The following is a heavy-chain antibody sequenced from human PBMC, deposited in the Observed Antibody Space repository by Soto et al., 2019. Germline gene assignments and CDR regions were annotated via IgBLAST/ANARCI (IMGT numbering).Heavy chain of an antibody. CDR1: GGSVTTGSYN. CDR3: ARDGHGMDV. V-gene: IGHV4-61*01. CDR2: IFFTGIT. Sequence: QVQLQESGPGLVRPSETLSLTCTVSGGSVTTGSYNWSWIRRPPGKGLEWIGNIFFTGITHYNPSLNNRVTMSVDTSKNQFSLTVNSVTAADTAVYYCARDGHGMDVWGQGTTVPVSS. J-gene: IGHJ6*02.